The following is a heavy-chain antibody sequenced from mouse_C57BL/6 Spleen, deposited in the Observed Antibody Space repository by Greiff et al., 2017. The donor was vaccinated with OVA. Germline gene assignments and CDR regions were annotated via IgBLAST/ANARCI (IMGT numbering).Heavy chain of an antibody. CDR3: ARDLYYFDY. V-gene: IGHV5-17*01. CDR1: GFTFSDYG. CDR2: ISSGSSTI. J-gene: IGHJ2*01. Sequence: EVHLVESGGGLVKPGGSLKLSCAASGFTFSDYGMHWVRQAPEKGLEWVAYISSGSSTINYADTVKGRFTISRDKAKNTLYLQMTSLRSEDTAMYSCARDLYYFDYWGQGTTLTVSS.